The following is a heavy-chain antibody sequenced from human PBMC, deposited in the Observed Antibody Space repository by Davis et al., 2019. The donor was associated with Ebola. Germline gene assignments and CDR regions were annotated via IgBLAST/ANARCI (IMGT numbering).Heavy chain of an antibody. D-gene: IGHD5-24*01. CDR3: TTDLHRGATIPGY. V-gene: IGHV3-23*01. CDR2: IGYSSGDI. CDR1: GSTFSTYA. Sequence: GESLKISCAGSGSTFSTYAMAWVRQAPGKGLEWVSVIGYSSGDIHYTPSVEGRFIISRDNSKSTLYLQMNSLRAEDTAVYYCTTDLHRGATIPGYWGQGTLVTVSS. J-gene: IGHJ4*02.